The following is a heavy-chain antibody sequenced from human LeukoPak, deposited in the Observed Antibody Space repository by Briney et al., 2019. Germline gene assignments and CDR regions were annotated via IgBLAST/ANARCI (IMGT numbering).Heavy chain of an antibody. D-gene: IGHD6-19*01. CDR1: GGSISSYY. J-gene: IGHJ3*02. Sequence: PSETLSLTCTVSGGSISSYYWSWIRQPPGKGLEWIGYIYNSGSTKYNPSLKSRVTISLDTSKNQFSLKLGSVTAADTAVFYCVRLSSGSKGTGAFDIWGRGTMVTVSS. CDR3: VRLSSGSKGTGAFDI. CDR2: IYNSGST. V-gene: IGHV4-59*13.